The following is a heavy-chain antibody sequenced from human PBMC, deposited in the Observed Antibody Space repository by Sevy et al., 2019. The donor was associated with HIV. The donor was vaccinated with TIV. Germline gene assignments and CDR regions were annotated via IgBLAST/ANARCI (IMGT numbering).Heavy chain of an antibody. J-gene: IGHJ6*02. CDR2: VNSDGSST. V-gene: IGHV3-74*01. Sequence: GWSLRLSCAASGFTFSTYWMHWARQAPGKGLVWVSRVNSDGSSTIYADSVKGRFTISRDNAKNTLYLQMNSLRAEDTAMYYCARTASMDYFFYYAMDVWGQGTTVTVSS. CDR1: GFTFSTYW. CDR3: ARTASMDYFFYYAMDV.